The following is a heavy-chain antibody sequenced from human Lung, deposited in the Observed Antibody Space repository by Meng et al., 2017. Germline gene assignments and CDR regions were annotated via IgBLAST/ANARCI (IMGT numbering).Heavy chain of an antibody. D-gene: IGHD4-11*01. CDR2: INHCGST. Sequence: PGAGGMLRSSAVTSSPCVVSGGYFIGYCSSWSRQPPGKGLEWIGEINHCGSTNYNSSLESRGTISVYTSKNNIHLKLSFVTAADAAVDFYARGPTTMAPDLDDWGQGTLVTVPS. CDR3: ARGPTTMAPDLDD. CDR1: GGYFIGYC. J-gene: IGHJ4*02. V-gene: IGHV4-34*01.